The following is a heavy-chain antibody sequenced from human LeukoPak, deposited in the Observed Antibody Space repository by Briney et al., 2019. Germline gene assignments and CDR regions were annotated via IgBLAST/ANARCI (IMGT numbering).Heavy chain of an antibody. CDR3: ARENSSSPQFRYYYYGMDV. CDR2: IIPILGIA. J-gene: IGHJ6*02. D-gene: IGHD6-13*01. Sequence: SVKVSCKASGGTFSSYAISWVRQAPGQGLEWMGRIIPILGIANYAQKFQGRVTITADKSTGTAYMELSSLRSEDTAVYYCARENSSSPQFRYYYYGMDVWGQGTTVTVSS. V-gene: IGHV1-69*04. CDR1: GGTFSSYA.